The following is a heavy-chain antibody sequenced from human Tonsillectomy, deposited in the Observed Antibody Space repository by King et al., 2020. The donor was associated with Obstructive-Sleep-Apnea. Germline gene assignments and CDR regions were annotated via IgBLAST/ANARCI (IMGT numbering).Heavy chain of an antibody. CDR3: ARNRGVEDYCGYGDYFDY. Sequence: VQLQESGPGLVKPSETLSLTCTVSGGSISNYYWSWIRQPPGKGLECIGYMVYSGNTNFNPSLKSRVTISADTPTIQFSLRLSSLTAADTAVYNCARNRGVEDYCGYGDYFDYWGQGTLVTVSS. CDR2: MVYSGNT. V-gene: IGHV4-59*08. CDR1: GGSISNYY. J-gene: IGHJ4*02. D-gene: IGHD5-12*01.